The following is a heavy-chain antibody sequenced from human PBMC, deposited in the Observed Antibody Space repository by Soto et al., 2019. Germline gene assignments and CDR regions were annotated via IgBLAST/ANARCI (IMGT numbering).Heavy chain of an antibody. Sequence: PVRSLRLSCAASGFTFSNYWMTWLRQAPGKGLEWVANIKQGGSEKYYVDSVKGRFTISRDNAKNSLYLQMNSLRVEDTAVYYCARDSGDYEIDYWGQGTLVTVSS. CDR2: IKQGGSEK. D-gene: IGHD4-17*01. CDR3: ARDSGDYEIDY. V-gene: IGHV3-7*01. J-gene: IGHJ4*02. CDR1: GFTFSNYW.